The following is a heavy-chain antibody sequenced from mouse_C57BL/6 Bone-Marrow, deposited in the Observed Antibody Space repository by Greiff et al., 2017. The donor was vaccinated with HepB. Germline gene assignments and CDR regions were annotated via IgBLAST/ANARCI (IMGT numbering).Heavy chain of an antibody. Sequence: VQLQQSGAELVRPGASVKLSCTASGFNIKDDYMHWVKQRPEQGLEWIGWIDPENGDTKYAPKFQGKATITADTSSNTAYLQLSSLTSEDTAIYYCASKVPYYGSSYGFAYWGQGTLVTVSA. CDR2: IDPENGDT. D-gene: IGHD1-1*01. J-gene: IGHJ3*01. CDR1: GFNIKDDY. V-gene: IGHV14-4*01. CDR3: ASKVPYYGSSYGFAY.